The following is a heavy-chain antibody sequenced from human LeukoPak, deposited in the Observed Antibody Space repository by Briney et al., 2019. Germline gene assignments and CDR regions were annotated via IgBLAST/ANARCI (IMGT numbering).Heavy chain of an antibody. V-gene: IGHV3-23*01. D-gene: IGHD3-10*01. Sequence: GGSLRLSCVASGFSFSSHAMSWVRQAPGKGLEWVSAISGSGGSTYYADSVKGRFTISRDNSKNTLYLQMNSLRAEDTAVYYCARDPSYYYGSGSYGYWGQGTLVTVSS. CDR2: ISGSGGST. CDR3: ARDPSYYYGSGSYGY. CDR1: GFSFSSHA. J-gene: IGHJ4*02.